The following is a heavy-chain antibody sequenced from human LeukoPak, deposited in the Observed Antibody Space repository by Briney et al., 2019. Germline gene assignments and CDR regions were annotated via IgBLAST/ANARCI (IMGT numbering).Heavy chain of an antibody. CDR3: AKDAPPYDFWSGSRISYGMDV. Sequence: GRSLRLSCAASGFTFSSYGMHWVRQAPGKGLEWVAVISYDGSNKYYADSVKGRFTISRDNSKNTLYLQMNSLRAEDTAVYYCAKDAPPYDFWSGSRISYGMDVWGQGTTVTVSS. J-gene: IGHJ6*02. D-gene: IGHD3-3*01. V-gene: IGHV3-30*18. CDR2: ISYDGSNK. CDR1: GFTFSSYG.